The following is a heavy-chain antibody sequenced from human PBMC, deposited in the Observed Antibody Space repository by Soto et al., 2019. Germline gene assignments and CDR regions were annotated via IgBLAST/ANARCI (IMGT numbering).Heavy chain of an antibody. V-gene: IGHV3-33*01. CDR1: GFTFSSYG. D-gene: IGHD3-16*02. CDR3: ARDRSYYDYIWGSYRTLDY. J-gene: IGHJ4*02. Sequence: QVQLVESGGGVVQPGRSLRLSCAASGFTFSSYGMHWVRQAPGKGLEWVAVIWYDGSNKYYADSVKGRFTISRDNSKNTLYLQRNSLRAEDTAVYYCARDRSYYDYIWGSYRTLDYWGQGTLVTVSS. CDR2: IWYDGSNK.